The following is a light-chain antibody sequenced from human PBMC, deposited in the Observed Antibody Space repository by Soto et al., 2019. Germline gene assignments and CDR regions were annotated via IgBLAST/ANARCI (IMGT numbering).Light chain of an antibody. V-gene: IGKV3-15*01. CDR2: AAS. CDR3: QQYNNWPPYT. J-gene: IGKJ2*01. Sequence: EIVMTQSPATLSVSPGERATLSCRTSQSVNIHLACYQQKPGQAPRLLIYAASTRATGVPARFSGSGSGTEFTLTISSLQSEDFAVYYCQQYNNWPPYTFGQGTKLEI. CDR1: QSVNIH.